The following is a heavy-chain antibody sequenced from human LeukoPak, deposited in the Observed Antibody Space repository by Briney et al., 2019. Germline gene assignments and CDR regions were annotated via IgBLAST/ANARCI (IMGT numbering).Heavy chain of an antibody. CDR1: GGSISITSSY. Sequence: PSETLSLTCTVSGGSISITSSYWGWIRQPPGKGLEWIGSVRYSGKTYYNPSLKSRVTMSLDTSKNQFSLRLTSMTAADTAVYSCARHYYDSSGLAYYFDYWGQGTLVTVSS. J-gene: IGHJ4*02. D-gene: IGHD3-22*01. CDR2: VRYSGKT. CDR3: ARHYYDSSGLAYYFDY. V-gene: IGHV4-39*01.